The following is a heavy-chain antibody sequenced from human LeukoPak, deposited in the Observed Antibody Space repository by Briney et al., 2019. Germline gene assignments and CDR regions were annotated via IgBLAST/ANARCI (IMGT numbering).Heavy chain of an antibody. CDR1: GFAFIDYD. V-gene: IGHV3-13*01. D-gene: IGHD6-19*01. Sequence: GGSLRLSCAASGFAFIDYDMHWVRQVIGKGLEWVSAIGIRGDTHYSGSVKGRFTISRENAESSLYPQMNSLGAEDTAVYYCARGGIQVSGIDEFDYWGQGTLVTVSS. J-gene: IGHJ4*02. CDR3: ARGGIQVSGIDEFDY. CDR2: IGIRGDT.